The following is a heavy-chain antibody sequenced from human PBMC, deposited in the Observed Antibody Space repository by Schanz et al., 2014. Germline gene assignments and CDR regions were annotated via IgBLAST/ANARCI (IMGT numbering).Heavy chain of an antibody. CDR1: GFTLSSYA. J-gene: IGHJ4*02. CDR2: ISYDGSNK. V-gene: IGHV3-30-3*01. CDR3: ARAHGNDWYGKGLDY. D-gene: IGHD3-9*01. Sequence: QVQLVESGGGVVQPGRSLRLSCAAYGFTLSSYAMHWVRQAPDKGLEWVAVISYDGSNKYYADSVKGRFTISRDNSKNTLYLQMNSLRADDTAVYFCARAHGNDWYGKGLDYWGQGTQVTVSS.